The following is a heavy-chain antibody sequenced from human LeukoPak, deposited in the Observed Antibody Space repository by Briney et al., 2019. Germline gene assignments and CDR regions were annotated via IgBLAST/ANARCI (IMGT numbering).Heavy chain of an antibody. CDR3: VKVAKYYYGSETYYFFEH. D-gene: IGHD3-10*01. J-gene: IGHJ4*02. Sequence: GGSLRLSCAASGFTFTTYWMSWVRQLPGKGLEWVANINQDGTEKYYVDSVKSRFTISRDNAKNSLDLQMNSLRVEDTGIYYCVKVAKYYYGSETYYFFEHWGQGTPVTASS. CDR1: GFTFTTYW. CDR2: INQDGTEK. V-gene: IGHV3-7*01.